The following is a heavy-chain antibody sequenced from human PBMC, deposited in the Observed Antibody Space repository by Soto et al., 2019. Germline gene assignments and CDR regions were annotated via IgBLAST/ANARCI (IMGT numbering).Heavy chain of an antibody. CDR3: AKGGSWDFGSGGRPHYSYYYFMDV. D-gene: IGHD3-10*01. CDR2: ISTGGGAST. V-gene: IGHV3-23*01. Sequence: GGSLRLSCAASGFTFSLYTMNWVRQAPGKGLEWVSGISTGGGASTYYADSVKGRFTISRDNSKNTLSLQMSGLSAEDTAVYYCAKGGSWDFGSGGRPHYSYYYFMDVWGKGTTVTVSS. CDR1: GFTFSLYT. J-gene: IGHJ6*03.